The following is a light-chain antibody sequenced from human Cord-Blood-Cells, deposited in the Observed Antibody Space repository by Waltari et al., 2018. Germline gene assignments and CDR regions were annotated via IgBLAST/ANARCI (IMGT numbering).Light chain of an antibody. CDR1: QSVSSY. CDR3: QQRSNWPPPMYT. Sequence: EIVLTQSPATLSSSPGDRATLSCRASQSVSSYLAWYQQKPGQAPKLLIYDASNRATGITARFSGSGSGTDFTLTISSLEPEDFAVYYCQQRSNWPPPMYTFGQGTKLEIK. CDR2: DAS. J-gene: IGKJ2*01. V-gene: IGKV3-11*01.